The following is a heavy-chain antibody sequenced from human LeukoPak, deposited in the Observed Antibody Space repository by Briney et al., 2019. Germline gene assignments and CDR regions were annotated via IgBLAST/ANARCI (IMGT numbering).Heavy chain of an antibody. V-gene: IGHV3-30*02. CDR3: AKDQVAVAGTSYFNWFDP. Sequence: GGSLRLSCAASGFTFSSYGMHWVRQAPGKGLEWVAFRRYDGSNKYYPDSVKGRFTISRYNSKNTLYLQMNSLRAEDTAVYYCAKDQVAVAGTSYFNWFDPWGQGTLVTVSS. CDR2: RRYDGSNK. J-gene: IGHJ5*02. D-gene: IGHD6-13*01. CDR1: GFTFSSYG.